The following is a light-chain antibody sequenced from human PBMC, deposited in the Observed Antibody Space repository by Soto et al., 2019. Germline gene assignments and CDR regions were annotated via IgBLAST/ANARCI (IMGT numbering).Light chain of an antibody. V-gene: IGLV2-14*02. Sequence: QSALTQPASVSGSPGQSITISCTGTSSDVGGYNLVSWSQLHPGKAPKLIIYEVTKRPSGVSNRFSGSKSGNTASLTISGLQAEDEADYYCSSYTSSSTRVFGGGTKLTVL. CDR2: EVT. CDR3: SSYTSSSTRV. CDR1: SSDVGGYNL. J-gene: IGLJ2*01.